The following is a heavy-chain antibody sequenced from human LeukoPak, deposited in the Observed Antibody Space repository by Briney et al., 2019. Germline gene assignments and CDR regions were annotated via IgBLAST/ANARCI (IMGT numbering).Heavy chain of an antibody. CDR2: IYYRGST. CDR3: ARQYSYGFSEFDY. J-gene: IGHJ4*02. Sequence: PSETLSLTCTVSGGSISSYYWSWIRQPPGKGLEWIGYIYYRGSTNYNPSLKSRVTISVDTSKNQFSLKLSSVTAADTAVYYCARQYSYGFSEFDYWGQGTLVTVSS. CDR1: GGSISSYY. V-gene: IGHV4-59*01. D-gene: IGHD5-18*01.